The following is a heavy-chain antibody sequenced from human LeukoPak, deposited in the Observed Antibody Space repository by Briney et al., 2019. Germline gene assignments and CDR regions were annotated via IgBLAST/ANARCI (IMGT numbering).Heavy chain of an antibody. CDR1: GYTFTSYG. J-gene: IGHJ4*02. CDR2: ISAYNGNT. CDR3: ARDRRISYSGSYYYFDY. Sequence: ASVKVSCKASGYTFTSYGISWVRQAPGQGLEWMGWISAYNGNTNYAQKLQGRVTMTTDTSTSTAYMELRSLRSDDTAVYYCARDRRISYSGSYYYFDYWGQGTLVTVSS. D-gene: IGHD1-26*01. V-gene: IGHV1-18*01.